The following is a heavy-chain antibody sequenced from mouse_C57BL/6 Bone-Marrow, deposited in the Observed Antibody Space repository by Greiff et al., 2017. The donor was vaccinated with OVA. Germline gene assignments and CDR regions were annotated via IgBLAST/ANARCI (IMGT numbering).Heavy chain of an antibody. J-gene: IGHJ3*01. CDR2: IDPENGDT. V-gene: IGHV14-4*01. Sequence: VHVKQSGAELVRPGASVKLSCTASGFNIKDDYMHWVKQRPEQGLEWIGWIDPENGDTEYASKFQGKATITADTSSNTAYLQLSSLTSEDTAVYYCTTVVAKGFAYWGQGTLVTVSA. D-gene: IGHD1-1*01. CDR3: TTVVAKGFAY. CDR1: GFNIKDDY.